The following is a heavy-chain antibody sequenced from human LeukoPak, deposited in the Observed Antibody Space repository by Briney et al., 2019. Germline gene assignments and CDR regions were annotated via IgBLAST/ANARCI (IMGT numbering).Heavy chain of an antibody. J-gene: IGHJ4*02. D-gene: IGHD2-15*01. Sequence: KPSETLSLTCAVSGDSINSFYWSWIRQPPGKGLEWIVYVFHAGDTNSNPSLKSRVTASLKMSTTRVSLRLTSGTAADTAVYYCARHPVATPFDHWGRGILVTVSS. V-gene: IGHV4-59*08. CDR1: GDSINSFY. CDR3: ARHPVATPFDH. CDR2: VFHAGDT.